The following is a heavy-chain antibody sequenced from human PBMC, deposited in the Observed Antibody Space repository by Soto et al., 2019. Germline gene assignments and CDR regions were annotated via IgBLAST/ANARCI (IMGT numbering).Heavy chain of an antibody. CDR3: ARGRYSDTPNSEFDY. V-gene: IGHV3-30*03. CDR2: ISYDGHYT. Sequence: PGGSLRLSCTASGFIFSFYGMHWVRQAPGKGLEWVAAISYDGHYTYYADSVKGRFTVSRDDSKNTLYFQMSSLRSDDAAVYYCARGRYSDTPNSEFDYWGQGTLVTVSS. J-gene: IGHJ4*02. D-gene: IGHD5-12*01. CDR1: GFIFSFYG.